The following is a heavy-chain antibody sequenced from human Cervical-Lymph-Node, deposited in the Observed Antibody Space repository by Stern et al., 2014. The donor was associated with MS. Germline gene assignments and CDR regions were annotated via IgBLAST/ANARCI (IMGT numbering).Heavy chain of an antibody. CDR3: ARDHIAVAGAFDI. V-gene: IGHV3-30*01. Sequence: VQLEESGGGVVQPGPSLSLSCAASGFTFSSYAMHWVRQAPGKGLEWVAVISYDGSNKYYADSVKGRFTISRDNSKNTLYLQMNSLRAEDTAVYYCARDHIAVAGAFDIWGQGTMVTVSS. D-gene: IGHD6-19*01. J-gene: IGHJ3*02. CDR2: ISYDGSNK. CDR1: GFTFSSYA.